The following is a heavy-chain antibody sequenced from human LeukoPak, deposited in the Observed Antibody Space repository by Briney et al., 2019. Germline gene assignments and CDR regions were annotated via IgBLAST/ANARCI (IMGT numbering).Heavy chain of an antibody. J-gene: IGHJ4*02. CDR3: ARDPSSLRDSFDY. V-gene: IGHV3-9*01. Sequence: GRSLRLSCAASGFTFDDYAMHWVRQAPGKGLEWVSGISWNSGSIGYVDSAKGRFTISRDNAKNSLFLQMNSLRAEDTAVYYCARDPSSLRDSFDYWGQGTLVTVSS. CDR2: ISWNSGSI. CDR1: GFTFDDYA.